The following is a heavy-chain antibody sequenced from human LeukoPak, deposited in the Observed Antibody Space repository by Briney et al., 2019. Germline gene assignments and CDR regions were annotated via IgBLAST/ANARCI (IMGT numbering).Heavy chain of an antibody. D-gene: IGHD3-10*02. CDR1: GFTFDDYA. V-gene: IGHV3-9*01. Sequence: QAGGSLRLSCAASGFTFDDYAMHWVRHAPGKGLEWVSGISWNSSSIGYADSVKGRFTISRDNAKNSLYLQMNSLRAEDTALYYCAKDKDYYVLDYRGQGTLVTVTS. J-gene: IGHJ4*02. CDR2: ISWNSSSI. CDR3: AKDKDYYVLDY.